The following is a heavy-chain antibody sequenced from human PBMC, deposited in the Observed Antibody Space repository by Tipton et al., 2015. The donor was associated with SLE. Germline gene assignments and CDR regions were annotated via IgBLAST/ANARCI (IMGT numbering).Heavy chain of an antibody. CDR1: GLSFRNHN. J-gene: IGHJ2*01. D-gene: IGHD6-13*01. Sequence: SLRLSCEASGLSFRNHNFNWVRQAPGKGLEWVSFISASTSYIYYADSVKGRFTISRDNAKNSLYLQLNSLRAEDTAVYHCARGVAAGHWYFDLWGRGTLVTVSS. CDR2: ISASTSYI. V-gene: IGHV3-21*04. CDR3: ARGVAAGHWYFDL.